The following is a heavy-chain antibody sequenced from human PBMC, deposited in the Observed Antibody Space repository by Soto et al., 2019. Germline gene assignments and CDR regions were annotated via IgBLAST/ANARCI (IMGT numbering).Heavy chain of an antibody. V-gene: IGHV4-61*01. D-gene: IGHD2-2*01. J-gene: IGHJ5*02. Sequence: SGTLSLTCTVSGDSVSSDLYFWGWIRQPPGKGLEWIGYVYYTGTTNYSPSLRSRATISLDTSKSQFSLKLNSVTAADTAVYFCARGFRAYLKYYHSVNFFDPWGQGNPVTVSS. CDR2: VYYTGTT. CDR1: GDSVSSDLYF. CDR3: ARGFRAYLKYYHSVNFFDP.